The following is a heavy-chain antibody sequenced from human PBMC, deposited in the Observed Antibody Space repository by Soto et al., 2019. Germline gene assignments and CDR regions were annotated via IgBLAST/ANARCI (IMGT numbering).Heavy chain of an antibody. CDR3: AKGAVAGTPTSSYYYGMDV. Sequence: QVQLLQSGAEVKKPGSSVRVSCDASGGTFRTYAISWVRQAPGQGLEWMGEIIPIFGKVDYTQKFQGRVTITADESTTTIYMELRRLTSEDTAVYYCAKGAVAGTPTSSYYYGMDVWGQGPTVTVS. CDR2: IIPIFGKV. D-gene: IGHD6-19*01. V-gene: IGHV1-69*12. J-gene: IGHJ6*02. CDR1: GGTFRTYA.